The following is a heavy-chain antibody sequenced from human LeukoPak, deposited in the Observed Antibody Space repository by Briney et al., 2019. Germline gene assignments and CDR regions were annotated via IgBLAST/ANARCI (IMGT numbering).Heavy chain of an antibody. V-gene: IGHV4-61*01. CDR2: TYYSGST. D-gene: IGHD2-15*01. J-gene: IGHJ4*02. CDR1: GYSISSGYY. CDR3: ARVAAKSVFDY. Sequence: SETLSLTCAVSGYSISSGYYWGWIRQPPGKGLEWIGYTYYSGSTNYNPSLKSRVTISVDTSKNQFSLKLSSVTAADTAVYYCARVAAKSVFDYWGQGTLVTVSS.